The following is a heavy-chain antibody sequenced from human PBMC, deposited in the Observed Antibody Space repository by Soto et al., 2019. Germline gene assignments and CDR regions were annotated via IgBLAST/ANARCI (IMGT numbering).Heavy chain of an antibody. J-gene: IGHJ6*04. D-gene: IGHD3-16*02. CDR2: IKYDGNNK. V-gene: IGHV3-33*01. Sequence: QVQLVESGGGVVQPGKSLRLSCAASGISFNTFGMHWVRQAPGRGLEWVAVIKYDGNNKYYAESVKGRFTISRDNSKNTLYLQMNSLRDEDTAVDYCARDPLAGDYIWGSYRPGIMHVWGKGTTVTVSS. CDR1: GISFNTFG. CDR3: ARDPLAGDYIWGSYRPGIMHV.